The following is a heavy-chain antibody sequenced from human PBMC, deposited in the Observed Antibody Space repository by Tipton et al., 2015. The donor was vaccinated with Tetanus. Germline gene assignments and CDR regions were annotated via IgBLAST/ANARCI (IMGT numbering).Heavy chain of an antibody. CDR3: ARWRDGFNRALDS. CDR1: YDSFYGYY. D-gene: IGHD5-24*01. V-gene: IGHV4-34*01. CDR2: ISHSENT. J-gene: IGHJ4*02. Sequence: LRLSCAVYYDSFYGYYWSWIRQPPGKGLEWIGEISHSENTNYNPSLQSRVTISMNTANNHIYLNLTSVTAADTAVHYCARWRDGFNRALDSWGQGIMVTVSS.